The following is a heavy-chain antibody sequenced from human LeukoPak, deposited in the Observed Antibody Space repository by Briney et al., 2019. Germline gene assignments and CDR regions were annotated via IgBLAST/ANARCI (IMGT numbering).Heavy chain of an antibody. CDR3: ARLKYAGYSSGWYYFDH. Sequence: SVKVSCKASGGTFSSYAISWVRQAPGQGLEWMGGIIPIFGTANYAQKFQGRVTITTDESTSTAYMELSSLRSEDTAVYYCARLKYAGYSSGWYYFDHWGQGTLVTVSS. V-gene: IGHV1-69*05. J-gene: IGHJ4*02. D-gene: IGHD6-19*01. CDR2: IIPIFGTA. CDR1: GGTFSSYA.